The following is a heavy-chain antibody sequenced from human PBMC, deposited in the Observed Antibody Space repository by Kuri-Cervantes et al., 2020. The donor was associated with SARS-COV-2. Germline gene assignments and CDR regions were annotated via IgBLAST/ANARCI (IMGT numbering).Heavy chain of an antibody. J-gene: IGHJ4*02. Sequence: SETLSLTCAVYGGSFSGYYWSWIRQPPGKGLEWIGEINHSGSTNYNPSLKSRVTISVDKSKNQFSLTLSSVTAADTAVYYCARAVDIVVVSAAVYYFDYWGQGTLVTVSS. CDR2: INHSGST. CDR1: GGSFSGYY. CDR3: ARAVDIVVVSAAVYYFDY. D-gene: IGHD2-2*01. V-gene: IGHV4-34*01.